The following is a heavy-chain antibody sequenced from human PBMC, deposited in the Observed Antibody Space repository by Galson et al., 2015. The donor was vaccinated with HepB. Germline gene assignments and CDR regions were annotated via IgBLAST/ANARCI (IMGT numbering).Heavy chain of an antibody. CDR3: ARGGVGSGSWYGPLDY. D-gene: IGHD6-13*01. Sequence: SVKVSCKASGGTFSSYAISWVRQAPGQGLEWMGGIIPIFGTANYAQKFQGRVTITADESTSTAYMELSSLRSEDTAVYYCARGGVGSGSWYGPLDYWGQGTLVTVSS. CDR2: IIPIFGTA. J-gene: IGHJ4*02. V-gene: IGHV1-69*13. CDR1: GGTFSSYA.